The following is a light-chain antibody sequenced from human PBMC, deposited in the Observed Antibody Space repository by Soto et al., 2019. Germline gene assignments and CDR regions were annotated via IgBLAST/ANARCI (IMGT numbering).Light chain of an antibody. CDR2: DAS. J-gene: IGKJ4*01. V-gene: IGKV1-33*01. Sequence: DIQMTKSPSSLSASVTDRVTITCQASRGIRNYLNWYQQKPGRAPKLLIYDASNLETGVPSRFSGSGSGSLFTFTISSLHPEDIATYYCLQYDALLLPVGLGTNVDNK. CDR1: RGIRNY. CDR3: LQYDALLLP.